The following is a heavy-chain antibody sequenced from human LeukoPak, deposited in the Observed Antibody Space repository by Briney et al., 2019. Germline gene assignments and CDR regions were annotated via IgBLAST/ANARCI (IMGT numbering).Heavy chain of an antibody. Sequence: SETLSLTCAVYGGSFSGYYWSWIRQPPGKGLEWIGEINHSGSTNYNPSLKSRVTISVDTSKNQFSLKLSSVTAADTAVYYCASGERNYDFWSGYYSGSYYFDYWGQGTLVTVSS. CDR2: INHSGST. CDR3: ASGERNYDFWSGYYSGSYYFDY. V-gene: IGHV4-34*01. CDR1: GGSFSGYY. J-gene: IGHJ4*02. D-gene: IGHD3-3*01.